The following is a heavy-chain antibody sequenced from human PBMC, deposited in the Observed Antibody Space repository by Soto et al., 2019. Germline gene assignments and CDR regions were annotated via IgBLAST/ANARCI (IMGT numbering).Heavy chain of an antibody. CDR3: ARRRAAAVGVSYYYYYMDV. J-gene: IGHJ6*03. CDR1: GYTFTSYG. D-gene: IGHD2-21*01. CDR2: ISAYNGNT. V-gene: IGHV1-18*01. Sequence: ASVKVSCKASGYTFTSYGIRWVRQAPGQGLEWMGWISAYNGNTNYAQKLQGRVTMTTDTSTSTAYMELRSLRSDDTAVYYCARRRAAAVGVSYYYYYMDVWGKGTTVTVSS.